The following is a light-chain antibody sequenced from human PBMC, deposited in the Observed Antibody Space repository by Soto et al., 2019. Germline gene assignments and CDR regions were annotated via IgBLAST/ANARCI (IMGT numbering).Light chain of an antibody. CDR1: QGGSIL. J-gene: IGKJ2*01. V-gene: IGKV3-11*02. CDR2: DAS. CDR3: QQRSTWLYT. Sequence: LPQSPATLSLSPGERATPPCNASQGGSILLAWYQQQPGQAPILLIHDASNRVTGVPARFSGSGSGRDFTLTITSLEPEDFAVYYCQQRSTWLYTFGQGTKLEI.